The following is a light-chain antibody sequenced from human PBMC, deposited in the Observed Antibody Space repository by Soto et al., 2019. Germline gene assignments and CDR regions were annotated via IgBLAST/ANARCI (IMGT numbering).Light chain of an antibody. CDR3: KSYAGSNTYV. CDR1: KNDIGVYDF. V-gene: IGLV2-8*01. Sequence: QAVLTQPPSASGSPGQSGTISCTGTKNDIGVYDFVSCYQHHPGKAPRLIIYEVVQRPSGVPDRFSGSKSGNTASLTVSGLQAADEADYFCKSYAGSNTYVFGSGTKVTVL. CDR2: EVV. J-gene: IGLJ1*01.